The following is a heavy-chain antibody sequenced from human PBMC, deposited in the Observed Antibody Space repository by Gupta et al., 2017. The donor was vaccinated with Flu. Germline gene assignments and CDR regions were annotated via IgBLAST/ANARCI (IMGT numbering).Heavy chain of an antibody. CDR1: GFTFSGAA. Sequence: EVQLVESGGGLVQSGGSLKPSCAASGFTFSGAAMHWVRQTSDKGLEWVGRIRSKANSYATTYDASVKGRFTISRDDSKNTAFLQMNSLKTEDTAVYYCTRHGVDLLRYFQAWGQGTLVTVSS. CDR3: TRHGVDLLRYFQA. D-gene: IGHD3-9*01. CDR2: IRSKANSYAT. J-gene: IGHJ5*02. V-gene: IGHV3-73*02.